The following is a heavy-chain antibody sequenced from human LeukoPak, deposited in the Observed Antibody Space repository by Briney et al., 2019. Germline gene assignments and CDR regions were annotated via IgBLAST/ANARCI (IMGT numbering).Heavy chain of an antibody. CDR3: ARRGYHDSSGYDY. CDR2: ISSDGSNK. V-gene: IGHV3-30*03. D-gene: IGHD3-22*01. Sequence: HPGGSLRLSCAASGFTFSSYGMHWVRQAPGKGLEWVAVISSDGSNKYYADSVKGRFTISRDNAKNSVFLQMNNLRVEDTAIYYCARRGYHDSSGYDYWGQGTPVTVSS. CDR1: GFTFSSYG. J-gene: IGHJ4*02.